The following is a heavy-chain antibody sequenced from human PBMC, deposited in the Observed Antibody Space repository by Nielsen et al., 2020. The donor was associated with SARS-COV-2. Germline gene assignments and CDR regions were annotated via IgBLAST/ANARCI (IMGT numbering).Heavy chain of an antibody. Sequence: GESLKISCAASGFSFDDDGMSWVRQVPGRGLEWVSGINWNGGRTGYADSVKGRFTISRDNARNSLYLQMNSLRAEDTALYYCAKDVVYGDQNDAFDIWGQGTMVIVSP. D-gene: IGHD4-17*01. CDR3: AKDVVYGDQNDAFDI. V-gene: IGHV3-20*04. CDR2: INWNGGRT. J-gene: IGHJ3*02. CDR1: GFSFDDDG.